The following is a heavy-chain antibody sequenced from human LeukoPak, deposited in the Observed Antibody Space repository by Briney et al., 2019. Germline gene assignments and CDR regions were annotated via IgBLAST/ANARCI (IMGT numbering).Heavy chain of an antibody. D-gene: IGHD3-10*01. CDR1: GFTVSSNY. CDR3: AREEYYYGSASFDY. J-gene: IGHJ4*02. V-gene: IGHV3-66*01. Sequence: QTGGSLRLSCAASGFTVSSNYMSWVRQAPGKGLEWVSVIYSGGSTYYADSVKGRFTIPRDNSKNTLYLQMNSLRAEDTAVYYCAREEYYYGSASFDYWGQGTLATVSS. CDR2: IYSGGST.